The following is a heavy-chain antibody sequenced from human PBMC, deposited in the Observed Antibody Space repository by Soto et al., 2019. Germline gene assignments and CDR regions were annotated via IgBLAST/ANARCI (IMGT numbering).Heavy chain of an antibody. V-gene: IGHV3-66*01. Sequence: PGGSLRLSCAASGFAVSTNYMSWVRQAPGKGLEWVSVIYNSGSTYYADSVKGRFTISRDNSKNTLYLQVNSLRAEDTAVYYCARGHDYWGQGTLVTVSS. CDR3: ARGHDY. CDR2: IYNSGST. J-gene: IGHJ4*02. CDR1: GFAVSTNY.